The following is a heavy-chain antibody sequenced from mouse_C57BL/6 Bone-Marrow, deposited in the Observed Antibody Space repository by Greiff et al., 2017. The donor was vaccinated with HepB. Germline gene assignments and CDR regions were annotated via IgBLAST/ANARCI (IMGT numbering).Heavy chain of an antibody. J-gene: IGHJ3*01. CDR2: INPSSGYT. Sequence: QVQLKESGAELAKPGASVKLSCKASGYTFTSYWMHWVKQRPGQGLEWIGYINPSSGYTKYNQKFKDKATLTADKSSNTAYMQLSSLTYEDSAVYYCARWGDYYGSSSAWFAYWGQGTLVTVSA. V-gene: IGHV1-7*01. D-gene: IGHD1-1*01. CDR3: ARWGDYYGSSSAWFAY. CDR1: GYTFTSYW.